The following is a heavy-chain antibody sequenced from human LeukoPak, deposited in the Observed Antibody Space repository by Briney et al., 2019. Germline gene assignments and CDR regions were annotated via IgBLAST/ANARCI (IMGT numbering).Heavy chain of an antibody. CDR1: GFAFSSYE. J-gene: IGHJ4*02. CDR3: ARARRGSSGWYDY. CDR2: ISSSGSTI. Sequence: GGSLRLSCAASGFAFSSYEMNWVRQAPGKGLEWVSYISSSGSTIYYADSVKGRFTISRDNAKNSLYLQMNSLRAEDTAVYYCARARRGSSGWYDYWGQGTLVTVSS. V-gene: IGHV3-48*03. D-gene: IGHD6-19*01.